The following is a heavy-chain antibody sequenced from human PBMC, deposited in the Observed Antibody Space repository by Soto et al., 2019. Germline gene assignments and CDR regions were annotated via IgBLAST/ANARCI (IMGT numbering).Heavy chain of an antibody. V-gene: IGHV1-69*01. Sequence: QVQLVQSGAEVKKPGSSVKVSCKASGGTFSSYAISWVRQAPGQGLEWMGGIIPIFGTANYAQKFQGRVTITADESTSTAYMELSSLRSEDTAVYYCASKPLVAGRPSGVYYYYYGMDVWGQGTTVTVSS. CDR3: ASKPLVAGRPSGVYYYYYGMDV. CDR2: IIPIFGTA. J-gene: IGHJ6*02. D-gene: IGHD6-19*01. CDR1: GGTFSSYA.